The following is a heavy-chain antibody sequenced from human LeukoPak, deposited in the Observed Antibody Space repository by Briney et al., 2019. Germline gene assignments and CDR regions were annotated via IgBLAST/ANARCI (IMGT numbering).Heavy chain of an antibody. CDR1: GGSFSGYY. D-gene: IGHD3-22*01. J-gene: IGHJ5*02. Sequence: SETLSLTCAVYGGSFSGYYWSWIRQPPGKGLGWIGEINHSGSTNYNPSLKSRVTISVDTSKNQFSLKLSSVTAADTAVYYCARGGYYYDSSPWGQGTLVTVSS. CDR3: ARGGYYYDSSP. CDR2: INHSGST. V-gene: IGHV4-34*01.